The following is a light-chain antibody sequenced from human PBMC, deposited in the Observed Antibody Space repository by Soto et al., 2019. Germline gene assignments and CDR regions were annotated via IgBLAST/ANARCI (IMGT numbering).Light chain of an antibody. CDR3: QQYHSYSRT. V-gene: IGKV1-5*03. J-gene: IGKJ1*01. CDR1: QSVSTS. CDR2: LAS. Sequence: DIQMTQFPSTLSAFVGDRVTITCRASQSVSTSLAWYQQKPGKAPKLLIYLASNLQRGVPARFSGSGSATEFPLSISSLQPDDFATYYCQQYHSYSRTFGQGTRVEIK.